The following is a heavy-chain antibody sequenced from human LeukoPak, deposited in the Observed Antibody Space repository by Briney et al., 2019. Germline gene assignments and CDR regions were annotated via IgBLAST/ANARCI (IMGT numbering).Heavy chain of an antibody. CDR2: IKNKRDGGTA. V-gene: IGHV3-15*01. CDR1: GFTFSNYA. Sequence: GGSLRLSCAASGFTFSNYAMSWVRQAPGKGLEWVARIKNKRDGGTADYGAPVKGRFTISRDDSKNTLYLQMNSLKIEDTAVYYCTTDRFNWGQGTLVTVSS. CDR3: TTDRFN. J-gene: IGHJ4*02.